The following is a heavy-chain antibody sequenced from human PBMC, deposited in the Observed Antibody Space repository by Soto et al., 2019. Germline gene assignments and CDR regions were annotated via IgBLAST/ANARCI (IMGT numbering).Heavy chain of an antibody. V-gene: IGHV3-30-3*01. Sequence: QVQLVESGGGVVQPGRSLRLSCAASGFTFSSYAMHWVRQAPGKGLEWVAVISYDGSNKYYADSVKGRFTISRDNSKNTLYLQMNSLRAEDTAVYYCARALRPISYCGMDVWGQGTTVTVSS. CDR2: ISYDGSNK. CDR1: GFTFSSYA. D-gene: IGHD6-25*01. J-gene: IGHJ6*02. CDR3: ARALRPISYCGMDV.